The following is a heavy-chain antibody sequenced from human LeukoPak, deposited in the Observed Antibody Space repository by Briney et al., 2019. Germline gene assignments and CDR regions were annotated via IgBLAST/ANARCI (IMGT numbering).Heavy chain of an antibody. J-gene: IGHJ4*02. CDR3: ARCTTGRTFGSLREIKRSREIDY. V-gene: IGHV3-7*01. Sequence: GGSLRLSCVASGFTFSSSWMSWVRQGPGKGLEWVASINQDEIHYVDAVRGRFTISRDNAKNSLYLQMNSLRVEDTAVYYCARCTTGRTFGSLREIKRSREIDYWGQGTLVTVSS. D-gene: IGHD1-1*01. CDR1: GFTFSSSW. CDR2: INQDEI.